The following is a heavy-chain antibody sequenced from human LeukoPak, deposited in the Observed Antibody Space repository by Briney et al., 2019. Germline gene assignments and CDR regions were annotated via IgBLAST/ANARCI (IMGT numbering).Heavy chain of an antibody. CDR1: GFTFRDYA. J-gene: IGHJ4*02. Sequence: AGGSLRLSCAASGFTFRDYAMHWVRQAPGKGLEWVAVISYDGTNKYCADSVKGRFAISRDNSKNTLYLQMNSLTPGDTAVYYCARDLPAAGAGYLDYWGQGTLVTVSS. CDR2: ISYDGTNK. CDR3: ARDLPAAGAGYLDY. D-gene: IGHD6-13*01. V-gene: IGHV3-30*09.